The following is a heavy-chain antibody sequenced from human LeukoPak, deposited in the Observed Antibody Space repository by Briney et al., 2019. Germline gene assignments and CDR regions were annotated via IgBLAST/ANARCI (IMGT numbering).Heavy chain of an antibody. J-gene: IGHJ4*02. D-gene: IGHD2-15*01. V-gene: IGHV1-69*13. Sequence: SVKVSCKASGGTFSSYAISWVRPAPGQGLEWMGGIIPIFGTANYAQKFQGRVTITADESTSTAYMELSSLRSEDTAVYYCARGRGASYCSGGSCFTGPFDYWGQGTLVTVSS. CDR2: IIPIFGTA. CDR3: ARGRGASYCSGGSCFTGPFDY. CDR1: GGTFSSYA.